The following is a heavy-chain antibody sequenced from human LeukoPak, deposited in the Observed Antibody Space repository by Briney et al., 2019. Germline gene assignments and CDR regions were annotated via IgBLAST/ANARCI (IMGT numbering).Heavy chain of an antibody. CDR3: ARAITRGADGFDI. V-gene: IGHV1-69*01. J-gene: IGHJ3*02. Sequence: SVKVSCKASGGTFSSYAISWVRQAPGQGLEWMGGIIPIFGTANYAQKFQGRVTITADESTSTAYMELSSLRSEDTAVYYCARAITRGADGFDIWGQGTMVTVSS. CDR2: IIPIFGTA. D-gene: IGHD1-26*01. CDR1: GGTFSSYA.